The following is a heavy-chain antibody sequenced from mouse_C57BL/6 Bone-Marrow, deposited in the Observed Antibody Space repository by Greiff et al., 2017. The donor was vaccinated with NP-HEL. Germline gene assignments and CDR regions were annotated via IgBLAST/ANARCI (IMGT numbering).Heavy chain of an antibody. V-gene: IGHV5-4*01. CDR3: ERDYYALRAWFAY. J-gene: IGHJ3*01. Sequence: DVHLVESGGGLVKPGGSLKLSCAASGFTFSSYAMSWVRQTPEKRLEWVATISDGGSYTYYPDNVKGRFTIPRDNAKNNLYLQMSHLKSEDTAMYYCERDYYALRAWFAYWGQGTLVTVSA. CDR2: ISDGGSYT. D-gene: IGHD1-1*01. CDR1: GFTFSSYA.